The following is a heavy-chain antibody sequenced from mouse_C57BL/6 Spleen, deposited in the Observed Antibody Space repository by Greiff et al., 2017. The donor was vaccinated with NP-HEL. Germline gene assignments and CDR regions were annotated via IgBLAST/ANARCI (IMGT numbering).Heavy chain of an antibody. CDR3: ARAGLLPFDD. V-gene: IGHV1-42*01. CDR1: GYSFTGYY. CDR2: INPSTGGT. D-gene: IGHD2-3*01. Sequence: EVQLQQSGPELVKPGASVKISCKASGYSFTGYYMNWVKQSPEKSLEWIGEINPSTGGTTYNQKFKAKATLTVDKSSSTAYMQLKSLTSEDSAVYYCARAGLLPFDDWGQGTTLTVSS. J-gene: IGHJ2*01.